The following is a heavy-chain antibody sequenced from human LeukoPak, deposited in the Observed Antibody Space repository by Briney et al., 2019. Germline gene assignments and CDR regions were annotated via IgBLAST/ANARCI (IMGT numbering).Heavy chain of an antibody. CDR3: ARRTDY. D-gene: IGHD1-14*01. CDR2: IYSSGST. CDR1: GGSMINYY. J-gene: IGHJ4*02. Sequence: SETLSLTCTVSGGSMINYYWNWIRQPAGKGLEWIGHIYSSGSTNYNPSLKSRVTMSIDTSKNQFFLKLSSVTAADTAVYYCARRTDYWGQGTLVTVSS. V-gene: IGHV4-4*07.